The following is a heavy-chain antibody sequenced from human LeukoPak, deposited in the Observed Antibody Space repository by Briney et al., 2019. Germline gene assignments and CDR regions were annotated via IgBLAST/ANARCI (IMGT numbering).Heavy chain of an antibody. V-gene: IGHV4-34*01. CDR1: CAYFRCYY. CDR3: ARGYLNYDSSGYYYYFDY. D-gene: IGHD3-22*01. CDR2: INHSGST. Sequence: SETLSLTCAFYCAYFRCYYWSWIRQPPGKGLEWIGEINHSGSTHYNPSLKSRVTISVDKSKNQFSLKLSSVTAADTAVYYCARGYLNYDSSGYYYYFDYWGQGTLVTVSS. J-gene: IGHJ4*02.